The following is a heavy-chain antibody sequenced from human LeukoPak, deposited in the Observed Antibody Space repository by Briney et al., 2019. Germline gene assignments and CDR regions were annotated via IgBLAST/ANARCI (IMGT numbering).Heavy chain of an antibody. CDR2: ISYDGSNK. J-gene: IGHJ4*02. D-gene: IGHD2-21*02. CDR3: ARDQTTYCGGDCPNFDY. V-gene: IGHV3-30*04. Sequence: GGSLRLSCAASGFTFSSYAMHWVRQAPGKGLEWVAVISYDGSNKYYADSVKGRFTISRDNSKNTLYLQMNSLRADDTAVYYCARDQTTYCGGDCPNFDYWGQGTLVTVSS. CDR1: GFTFSSYA.